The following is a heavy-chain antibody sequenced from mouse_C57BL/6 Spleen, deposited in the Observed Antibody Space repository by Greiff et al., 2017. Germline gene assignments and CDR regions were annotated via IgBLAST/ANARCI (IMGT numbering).Heavy chain of an antibody. CDR3: ARRGYYYGSSYDWYFDV. J-gene: IGHJ1*03. Sequence: VQLKESGPELVKPGASVKISCKASGYSFTGYYMNWVKQSPEKSLEWIGEINPSTGGTTYNQKFKAKATLTVDKSSSTAYMQLKSLTSEDSAVYYCARRGYYYGSSYDWYFDVWGTGTTVTVSS. CDR2: INPSTGGT. D-gene: IGHD1-1*01. CDR1: GYSFTGYY. V-gene: IGHV1-42*01.